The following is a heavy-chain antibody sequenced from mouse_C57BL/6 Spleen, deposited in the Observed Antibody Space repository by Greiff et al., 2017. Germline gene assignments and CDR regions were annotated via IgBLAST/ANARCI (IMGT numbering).Heavy chain of an antibody. Sequence: VQLQQSGPELVKPGASVKISCKASGYTFTDYYMNWVKQSHGKSLEWIGDINPNNGGTSYNQKFKGKATLIVDKSSSTAYMELRSLTSEDSAVYYCARTDYGSSSFDYWGQGATLTVSS. CDR1: GYTFTDYY. D-gene: IGHD1-1*01. CDR3: ARTDYGSSSFDY. V-gene: IGHV1-26*01. CDR2: INPNNGGT. J-gene: IGHJ2*01.